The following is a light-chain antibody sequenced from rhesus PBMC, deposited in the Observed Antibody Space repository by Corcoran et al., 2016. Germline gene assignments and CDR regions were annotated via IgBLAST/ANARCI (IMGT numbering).Light chain of an antibody. V-gene: IGKV2-82*02. CDR1: QSLVYSDGKTY. CDR3: MQALRSPWT. J-gene: IGKJ1*01. Sequence: DIVMIQTPLSLPVTLGEPASISCRSSQSLVYSDGKTYLYWYLQKPGQSPQLLMSLVSKRASGVPDKFSGGGSGTVFTLKISRVEAECVGVCYCMQALRSPWTFGQGTKVEIK. CDR2: LVS.